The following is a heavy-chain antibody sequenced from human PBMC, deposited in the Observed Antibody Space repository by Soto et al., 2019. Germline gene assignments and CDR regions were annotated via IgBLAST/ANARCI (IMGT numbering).Heavy chain of an antibody. Sequence: PSETLSLTCPVSGGSIRGYYLSWIRQPPGKGLEWIGYMYNTGSTVYNPSFKSRVTISVDTSKNQFSLQLNSVTPEDTAVYYCARDRKLAVAGYYYYYGMDVWGQGTTVTVSS. D-gene: IGHD6-19*01. J-gene: IGHJ6*02. CDR3: ARDRKLAVAGYYYYYGMDV. V-gene: IGHV4-59*12. CDR2: MYNTGST. CDR1: GGSIRGYY.